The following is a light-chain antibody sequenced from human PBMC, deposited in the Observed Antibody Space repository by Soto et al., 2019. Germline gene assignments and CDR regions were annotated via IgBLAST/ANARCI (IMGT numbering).Light chain of an antibody. CDR1: QPTRSW. J-gene: IGKJ1*01. CDR2: KAS. Sequence: DIQTTQSPSTLSGTVGDRVTIACRASQPTRSWLARYQQKTGRAPKLVIYKASTLKSGVPSRFSGSGSRTEFTLTISSLQPDDFATYYCQHYNSYSEAVGHGTKV. CDR3: QHYNSYSEA. V-gene: IGKV1-5*03.